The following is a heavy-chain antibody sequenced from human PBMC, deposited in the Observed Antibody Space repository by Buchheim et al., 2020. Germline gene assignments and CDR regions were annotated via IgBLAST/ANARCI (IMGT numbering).Heavy chain of an antibody. CDR3: ARASSFSSTTGSIDF. V-gene: IGHV3-43*01. Sequence: EVQLVESGGIVVQPGGSLTLSCAVSGFSFEDFAMHWVRQRPGQGLEWVSHVSWDGRKTFYRDSVKGRFTISSENNKNSLYLEMNSLTTEDSALYYCARASSFSSTTGSIDFWGRGTL. D-gene: IGHD1-26*01. CDR2: VSWDGRKT. J-gene: IGHJ4*02. CDR1: GFSFEDFA.